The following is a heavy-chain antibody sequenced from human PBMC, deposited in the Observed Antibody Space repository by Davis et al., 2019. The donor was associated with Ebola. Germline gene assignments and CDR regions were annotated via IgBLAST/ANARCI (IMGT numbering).Heavy chain of an antibody. V-gene: IGHV4-39*01. CDR3: ARRYYYDSSGYYNY. J-gene: IGHJ4*02. Sequence: SETLSLTCTVSGGSISNSIYYYWGWIRQPPGKGLEWIGSIYYSGSTYYNPSLKSRVTISVDTSKNQFSLKLSSVTAADTAVYYCARRYYYDSSGYYNYWGQGTLVTVSS. CDR1: GGSISNSIYYY. D-gene: IGHD3-22*01. CDR2: IYYSGST.